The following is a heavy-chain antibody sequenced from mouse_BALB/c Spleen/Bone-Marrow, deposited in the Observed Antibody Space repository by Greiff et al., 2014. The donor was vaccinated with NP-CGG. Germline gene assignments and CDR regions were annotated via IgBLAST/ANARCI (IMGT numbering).Heavy chain of an antibody. CDR1: GFTFSRYG. J-gene: IGHJ4*01. Sequence: EVQLVESGGDLVKPGGSLKLSCAASGFTFSRYGMSWVRQTPDKRLEWVANISSGGSHTYYPDSVKGRFTISRDNAKNTLYLHMSSLKSEDTAMYYCARQYGNLGVMDYWGQGTSVTVSS. CDR2: ISSGGSHT. CDR3: ARQYGNLGVMDY. D-gene: IGHD2-1*01. V-gene: IGHV5-6*01.